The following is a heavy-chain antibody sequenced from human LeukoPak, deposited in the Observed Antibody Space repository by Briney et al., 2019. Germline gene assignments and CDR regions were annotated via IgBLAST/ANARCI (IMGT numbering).Heavy chain of an antibody. D-gene: IGHD3-22*01. CDR1: GFTFSDYY. J-gene: IGHJ3*02. CDR3: ARDAPDPTYYYDSSGNAFDI. Sequence: GGSLRLSCAASGFTFSDYYMSWIRQAPGKGLEWVSYISSSGSTIYYADSVKGRFTISRDNAKNSLYLQMNSLRAEDTAVYYCARDAPDPTYYYDSSGNAFDIWGQGTMVTVSS. V-gene: IGHV3-11*01. CDR2: ISSSGSTI.